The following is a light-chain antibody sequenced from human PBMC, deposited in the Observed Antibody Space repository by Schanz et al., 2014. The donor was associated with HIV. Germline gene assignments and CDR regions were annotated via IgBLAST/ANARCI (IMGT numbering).Light chain of an antibody. J-gene: IGKJ4*01. V-gene: IGKV3-20*01. CDR3: QQYGSSPLT. CDR1: QSVGSN. CDR2: DAF. Sequence: TQSPATLSVSPGDRVTLSCRASQSVGSNVAWYQQRPGQSPRLLIYDAFNRATGIPARFSGSGSGTDFTLTISSLEPEDFAVYYCQQYGSSPLTFGGGTKVEIK.